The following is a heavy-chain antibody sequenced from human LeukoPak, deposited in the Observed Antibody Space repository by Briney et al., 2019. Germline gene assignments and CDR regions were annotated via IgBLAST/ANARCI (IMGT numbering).Heavy chain of an antibody. Sequence: ASVKVSCKASGYTLTGYYMHWVRQAPGQGLEWMGWINPNSGGTNYAQKFQGRVTMTRDTSISTAYMELSRLRSDDTAVYYCARVGYYDSSGYYPLDAFDIWGQGTMVTVSS. CDR3: ARVGYYDSSGYYPLDAFDI. V-gene: IGHV1-2*02. J-gene: IGHJ3*02. CDR1: GYTLTGYY. CDR2: INPNSGGT. D-gene: IGHD3-22*01.